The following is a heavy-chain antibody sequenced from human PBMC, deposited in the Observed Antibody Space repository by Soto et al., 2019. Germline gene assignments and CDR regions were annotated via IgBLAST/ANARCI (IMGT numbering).Heavy chain of an antibody. V-gene: IGHV1-69*06. CDR2: IIPIFGTA. D-gene: IGHD3-9*01. CDR1: GGTFSSYA. CDR3: ARDEYEILMPYDILTGSQNWFEP. J-gene: IGHJ5*02. Sequence: WASVKVSCKASGGTFSSYAISWVRQAPGQGLEWMGGIIPIFGTANYAQKFQGRVTITADKSTSTAYMELSSLRSEDTAVYYCARDEYEILMPYDILTGSQNWFEPWGQGTLVTVSS.